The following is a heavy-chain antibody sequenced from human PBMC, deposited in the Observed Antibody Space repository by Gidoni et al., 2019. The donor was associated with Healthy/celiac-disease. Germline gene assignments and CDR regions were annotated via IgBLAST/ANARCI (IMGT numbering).Heavy chain of an antibody. J-gene: IGHJ4*02. D-gene: IGHD5-18*01. CDR2: ISSSGSTI. Sequence: QVQLVESVGGLVKPGGSLRLSCAPSGFPFRDYYISWIRQAPGKGLEWVSYISSSGSTIFYADSVKGRFTISRDNAKNSLYLQMNSLRAEDTAVYYCASPGLGGYSYGYNYWGQGTLVTVSS. CDR1: GFPFRDYY. CDR3: ASPGLGGYSYGYNY. V-gene: IGHV3-11*01.